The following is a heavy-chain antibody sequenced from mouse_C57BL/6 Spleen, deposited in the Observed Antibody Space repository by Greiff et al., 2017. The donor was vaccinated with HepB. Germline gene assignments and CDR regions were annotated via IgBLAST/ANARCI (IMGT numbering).Heavy chain of an antibody. CDR1: GYTFTSYG. CDR2: IYPRSGNT. J-gene: IGHJ2*01. D-gene: IGHD2-5*01. V-gene: IGHV1-81*01. CDR3: SVYYSKTTDY. Sequence: VHLVESGAELARPGASVKLSCKASGYTFTSYGISWVKQRTGQGLEWIGEIYPRSGNTYYNEKFKGKATLTADKSSSTAYMELRSLTSEDSSVYFCSVYYSKTTDYWGQGTTLTVSS.